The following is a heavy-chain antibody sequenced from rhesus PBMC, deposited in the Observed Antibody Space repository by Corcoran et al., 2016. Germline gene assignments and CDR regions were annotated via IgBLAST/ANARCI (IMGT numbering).Heavy chain of an antibody. CDR3: ARSGRTYYYSY. J-gene: IGHJ4*01. Sequence: QVQLQESGPGLVKPSETLSLTCAVSGGSISGYYWNWIRQPPGKGREWIGYIGGSRGRPYSNPSRKGRVTSSTDASKNQFSLKLSSVTAADTAVYYCARSGRTYYYSYWGQGVLVTVSS. V-gene: IGHV4-165*02. CDR1: GGSISGYY. D-gene: IGHD3-16*01. CDR2: IGGSRGRP.